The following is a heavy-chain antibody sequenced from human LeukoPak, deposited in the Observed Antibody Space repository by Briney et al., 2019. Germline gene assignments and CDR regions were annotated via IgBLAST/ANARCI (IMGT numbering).Heavy chain of an antibody. CDR1: GYTFTSYD. CDR3: ARGRDIMVRGVILVY. J-gene: IGHJ4*02. Sequence: TPVKVSCKASGYTFTSYDINWGRQATGQGLEWMGWMNPNSGNTGYAQKFQGRVTMTRNTSIITANMDRGNTRSEDTAVYYCARGRDIMVRGVILVYWGQGTLVTVSS. CDR2: MNPNSGNT. D-gene: IGHD3-10*01. V-gene: IGHV1-8*01.